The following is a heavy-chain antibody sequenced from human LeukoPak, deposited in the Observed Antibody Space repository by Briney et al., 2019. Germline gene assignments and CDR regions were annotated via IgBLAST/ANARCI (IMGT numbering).Heavy chain of an antibody. CDR1: GFTFSNYA. V-gene: IGHV3-23*01. J-gene: IGHJ3*02. Sequence: GGSLRLSCAASGFTFSNYAMSWVRQTPGKGLEWVSTISGSGGSTFYADSVKGRFTISRDNAKNSLYLQMNSLRAEDTAVYYCARKKSWPDAFDIWGQGTMVTVSS. D-gene: IGHD3-10*01. CDR2: ISGSGGST. CDR3: ARKKSWPDAFDI.